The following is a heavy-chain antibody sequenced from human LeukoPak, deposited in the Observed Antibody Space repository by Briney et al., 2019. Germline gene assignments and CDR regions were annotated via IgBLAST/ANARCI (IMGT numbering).Heavy chain of an antibody. Sequence: SETLSLTCTVSGGSISSSSYYWGWIRQPPGKGLEWIGSIYYSGSTYYNPSLKSRVTISVDTSKNQFSLKLSFVTAADTAVYYCARFYSSGWLFTDYWGQETLVTVSS. CDR3: ARFYSSGWLFTDY. V-gene: IGHV4-39*07. J-gene: IGHJ4*02. CDR1: GGSISSSSYY. D-gene: IGHD6-19*01. CDR2: IYYSGST.